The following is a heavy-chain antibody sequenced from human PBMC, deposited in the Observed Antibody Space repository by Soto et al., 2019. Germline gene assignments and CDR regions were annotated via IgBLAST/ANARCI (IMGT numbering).Heavy chain of an antibody. J-gene: IGHJ5*02. Sequence: QVQLVQSGAEVKKPGSSVKVSCKASGYTFTSYGISWVRQAPGQGREWMGWISAYNGNTNYAQKLQGRVTMTTDTSTSTAYMELRSLRSDDTAVYYCARDRTLGIAARRGWFDPWGQGTLVTVSS. D-gene: IGHD6-6*01. CDR1: GYTFTSYG. V-gene: IGHV1-18*04. CDR3: ARDRTLGIAARRGWFDP. CDR2: ISAYNGNT.